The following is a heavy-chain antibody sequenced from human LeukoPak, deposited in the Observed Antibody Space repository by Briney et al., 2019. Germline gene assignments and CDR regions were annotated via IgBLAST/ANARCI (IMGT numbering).Heavy chain of an antibody. CDR2: IKQDGSGK. J-gene: IGHJ4*02. CDR1: GFTLSNYW. D-gene: IGHD1-26*01. CDR3: ASNRYSGSPGNFDY. V-gene: IGHV3-7*03. Sequence: GGSLRLSCGASGFTLSNYWMSWVRQARGKGQEWVANIKQDGSGKYYVDSVKGRFTISRDNAKNSLYLQMNSLRAEDTAVYYCASNRYSGSPGNFDYWGQGTLVTVSS.